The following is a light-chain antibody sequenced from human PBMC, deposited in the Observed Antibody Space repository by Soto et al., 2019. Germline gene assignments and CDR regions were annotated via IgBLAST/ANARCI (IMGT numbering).Light chain of an antibody. CDR1: QSISSY. CDR2: DAS. Sequence: DIQMTQSPSSLSASVGDRVTITCRASQSISSYLNWYQQKPGKAPKLLLYDASSLQSGGPSRFSGSGSGTDFTLTISSLQPEEFSTYYCQQSYRTPPITFGQRTRLEIK. V-gene: IGKV1-39*01. J-gene: IGKJ5*01. CDR3: QQSYRTPPIT.